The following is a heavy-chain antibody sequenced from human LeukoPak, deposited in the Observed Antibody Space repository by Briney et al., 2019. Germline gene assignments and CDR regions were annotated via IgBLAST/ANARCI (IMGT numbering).Heavy chain of an antibody. Sequence: GASVKVSCKASGYTFTGYSMHWVRQAPGQGLEWMGWINPNSGATRYAQKFQGRVTMTRDTSISTAYMELSRLRSDDTAMYYCARSHCSTSSCDTTYFQYWGQGTQITVSS. CDR2: INPNSGAT. J-gene: IGHJ4*02. D-gene: IGHD2-2*01. CDR3: ARSHCSTSSCDTTYFQY. CDR1: GYTFTGYS. V-gene: IGHV1-2*02.